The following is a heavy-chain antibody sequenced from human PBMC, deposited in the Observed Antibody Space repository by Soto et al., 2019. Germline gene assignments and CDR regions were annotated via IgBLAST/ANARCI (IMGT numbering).Heavy chain of an antibody. CDR1: GGTFSSYT. CDR3: ARDVGGWHTGGAFDI. Sequence: VASVKVSCKASGGTFSSYTISWVRQAPGQGLEWMGRIIPILGIANYAQKFQGRVTITADKSTSTAYMELSSLRSEDTAVYYCARDVGGWHTGGAFDIWGQGTMVTVSS. CDR2: IIPILGIA. D-gene: IGHD6-19*01. J-gene: IGHJ3*02. V-gene: IGHV1-69*04.